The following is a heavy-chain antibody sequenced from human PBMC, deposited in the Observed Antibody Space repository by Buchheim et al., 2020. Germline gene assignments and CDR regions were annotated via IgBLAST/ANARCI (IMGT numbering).Heavy chain of an antibody. D-gene: IGHD2-21*01. J-gene: IGHJ4*03. Sequence: QVQLQESGPELVKPSQTLSLNCTVSGGIVPSGGFYWSWIRHLPGKGLEFIGYIYYSGATYYNPSLRSPLVISLDPSRNHFSLKMSSVTAADTAVYYCARGMTYSSMYDRIYFDSWGQGSL. V-gene: IGHV4-31*01. CDR2: IYYSGAT. CDR3: ARGMTYSSMYDRIYFDS. CDR1: GGIVPSGGFY.